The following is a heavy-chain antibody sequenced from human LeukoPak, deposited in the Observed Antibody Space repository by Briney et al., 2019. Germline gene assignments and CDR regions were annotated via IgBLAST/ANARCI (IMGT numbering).Heavy chain of an antibody. CDR1: GFTVSSNY. V-gene: IGHV3-66*01. D-gene: IGHD3-9*01. CDR3: AREGDDILTGYSRVS. Sequence: GSLRLSCAASGFTVSSNYMSWVRQAPGKGLEWVSVIYSGGSTYYADSVKGRFTISRDNSKNTLYLQMNSLRAEDTAVYYCAREGDDILTGYSRVSWGQGTLVTVSS. J-gene: IGHJ4*02. CDR2: IYSGGST.